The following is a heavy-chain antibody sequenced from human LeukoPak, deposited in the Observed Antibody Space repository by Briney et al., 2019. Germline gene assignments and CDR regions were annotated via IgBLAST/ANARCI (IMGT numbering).Heavy chain of an antibody. CDR3: ARDLAGANYDGFDI. Sequence: GRSLRLSCAASGFTVSSNYMSWVRHPPGNGLEWVSVIYSGGSTYYANSAKGRFTFSRDNSKNALHLQKNSRRGEDRGVYLCARDLAGANYDGFDIWGHGTMVTVSS. J-gene: IGHJ3*02. CDR2: IYSGGST. V-gene: IGHV3-66*02. CDR1: GFTVSSNY. D-gene: IGHD6-25*01.